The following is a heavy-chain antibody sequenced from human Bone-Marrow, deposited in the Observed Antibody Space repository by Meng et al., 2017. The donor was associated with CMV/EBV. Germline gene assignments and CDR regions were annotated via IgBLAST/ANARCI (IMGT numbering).Heavy chain of an antibody. CDR1: GGSISSGGYY. CDR3: AREHIVVVPAAIGSWFDP. D-gene: IGHD2-2*02. V-gene: IGHV4-31*03. CDR2: IYYSGST. J-gene: IGHJ5*02. Sequence: SETLSLTCTVSGGSISSGGYYWSWIRQHPGKGLEWIGYIYYSGSTYYNPSLKSRVTISVDTSKNQFSLKLSSVTAADTAVYYCAREHIVVVPAAIGSWFDPWGQGPLVTVYS.